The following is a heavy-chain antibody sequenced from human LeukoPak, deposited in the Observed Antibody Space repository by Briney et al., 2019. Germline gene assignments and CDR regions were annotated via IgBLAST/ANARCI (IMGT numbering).Heavy chain of an antibody. V-gene: IGHV4-30-2*01. J-gene: IGHJ6*02. CDR1: GGSISSGGYS. CDR2: IYHSGST. Sequence: SQTLSLTCAVSGGSISSGGYSWSWIRQPPGKGLEWIGYIYHSGSTNYNPSLKSRVTISVDTSKNQFSLKLSSVTAADTAVYYCARGRVSMDVWGQGTTVTVSS. D-gene: IGHD6-13*01. CDR3: ARGRVSMDV.